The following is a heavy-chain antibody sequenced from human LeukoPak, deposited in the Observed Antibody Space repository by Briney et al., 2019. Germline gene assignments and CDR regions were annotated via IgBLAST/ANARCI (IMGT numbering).Heavy chain of an antibody. CDR1: GFTFSSYA. D-gene: IGHD6-13*01. CDR3: AKKPGPGTRYFDY. V-gene: IGHV3-23*01. Sequence: GGSLRLSCAASGFTFSSYAMSWVRQAPGKGLEWVSAISANGGTTYYADSVKGRFTISRDNSKNTLYLHMNNLRAEDTAVYYCAKKPGPGTRYFDYWSQGTLVAVSS. J-gene: IGHJ4*02. CDR2: ISANGGTT.